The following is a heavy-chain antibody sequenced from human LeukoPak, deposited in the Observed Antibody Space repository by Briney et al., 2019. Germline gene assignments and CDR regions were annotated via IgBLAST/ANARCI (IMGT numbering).Heavy chain of an antibody. CDR3: ARHGTTMARGEMRGAFDI. D-gene: IGHD3-10*01. Sequence: SETLSLTCIVSGGSISSSYYWGWIRQPPGKGLEWIGSIYYSGSTYYNPSLKSRVTISVDTSKNQFSLKLSSVTAADTAVYYCARHGTTMARGEMRGAFDIWGQGTMVTVSS. CDR2: IYYSGST. V-gene: IGHV4-39*01. J-gene: IGHJ3*02. CDR1: GGSISSSYY.